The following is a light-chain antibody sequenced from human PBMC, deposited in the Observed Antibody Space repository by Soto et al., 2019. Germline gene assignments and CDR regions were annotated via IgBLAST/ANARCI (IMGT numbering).Light chain of an antibody. CDR3: QTWGTGIRV. J-gene: IGLJ2*01. CDR1: SGHSNYA. V-gene: IGLV4-69*01. Sequence: QLVLTQSPSASASLGASVKLTCTLSSGHSNYAIAWHQQQPEKGPRYLMKVNSDGSHTKGDGIPDRFSGSSFGAERYLTISTLQSEDEADYYCQTWGTGIRVFGGGTQLTVL. CDR2: VNSDGSH.